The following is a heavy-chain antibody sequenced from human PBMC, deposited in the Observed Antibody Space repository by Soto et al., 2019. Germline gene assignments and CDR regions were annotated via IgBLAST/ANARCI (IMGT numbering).Heavy chain of an antibody. CDR1: GYTFTSYG. CDR2: ISAYNGNT. CDR3: ARDLGLAYCGGDCCPEGWFDP. V-gene: IGHV1-18*01. D-gene: IGHD2-21*02. Sequence: GASVKVSCKASGYTFTSYGISWVRQAPGQGLEWMGWISAYNGNTNYAQKLQGRVTTTTDTSTSTAYMELRSLRSDDTAVYYCARDLGLAYCGGDCCPEGWFDPWGQGTLVTVPS. J-gene: IGHJ5*02.